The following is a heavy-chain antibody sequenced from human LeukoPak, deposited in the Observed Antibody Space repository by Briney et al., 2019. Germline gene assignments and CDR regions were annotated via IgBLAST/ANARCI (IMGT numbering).Heavy chain of an antibody. J-gene: IGHJ4*02. CDR2: ISSSSTYI. D-gene: IGHD6-6*01. Sequence: GGSLRLSCAASGFIFSSYNMNWVRQAPGKGLEWVSYISSSSTYIYYGDLVKGRFYISRDNAKNSLYLQMNSLRAEDTAVYYCARDGYSSSSFDFWGQGTLVTVSS. CDR1: GFIFSSYN. V-gene: IGHV3-21*01. CDR3: ARDGYSSSSFDF.